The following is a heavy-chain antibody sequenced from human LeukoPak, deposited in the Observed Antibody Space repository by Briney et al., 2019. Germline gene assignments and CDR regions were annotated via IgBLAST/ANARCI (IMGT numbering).Heavy chain of an antibody. Sequence: SDTLSLTCAVYGGSFSGYYWSWIHQPPGKGLEWIGEINHSGSTNYNPSLKSRVTISVDTSKNQFSLKLSSVTAADTAVYYCARGAYYDFWSGYYFWFDPWGQGTLVTVSA. CDR1: GGSFSGYY. J-gene: IGHJ5*02. D-gene: IGHD3-3*01. CDR2: INHSGST. CDR3: ARGAYYDFWSGYYFWFDP. V-gene: IGHV4-34*01.